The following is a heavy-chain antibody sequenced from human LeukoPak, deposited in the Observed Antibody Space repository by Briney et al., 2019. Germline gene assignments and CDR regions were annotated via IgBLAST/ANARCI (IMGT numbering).Heavy chain of an antibody. V-gene: IGHV1-69*06. J-gene: IGHJ4*02. Sequence: SVKVSCKASGGTFSSYAISWVRQAPGQGLEWMGGIIPIFGTANYAQKFQGRVTITADKSTSTAYMELSSLRSEDTAVYYCAREHFDYYTSTEWGQGTLVTVSS. CDR2: IIPIFGTA. D-gene: IGHD3-9*01. CDR3: AREHFDYYTSTE. CDR1: GGTFSSYA.